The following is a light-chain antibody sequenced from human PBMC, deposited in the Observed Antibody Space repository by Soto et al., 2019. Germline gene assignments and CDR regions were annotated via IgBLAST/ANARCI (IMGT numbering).Light chain of an antibody. Sequence: DTQMTQFPSTLSASLGDRVTITCRASQSISTWLAWYQQKPGKVPNLLMYKASSLQSGVPSRFRGSGSGTEFTLTINNLQPDDFGTYYCKQYNSYPITFGQGTRLEIK. CDR2: KAS. J-gene: IGKJ5*01. V-gene: IGKV1-5*03. CDR1: QSISTW. CDR3: KQYNSYPIT.